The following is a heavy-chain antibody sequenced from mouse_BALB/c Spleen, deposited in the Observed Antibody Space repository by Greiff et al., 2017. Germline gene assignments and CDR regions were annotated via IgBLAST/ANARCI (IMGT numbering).Heavy chain of an antibody. D-gene: IGHD2-4*01. CDR2: IDPENGDT. CDR1: GFNIKDYY. CDR3: NAYDYEYWYFDV. J-gene: IGHJ1*01. Sequence: EVQLQQSGAELVRSGASVKLSCTASGFNIKDYYMHWVKQRPEQGLEWIGWIDPENGDTEYAPKFQGKATMTADTSSNTAYLQLSGLTSEDTAVYYCNAYDYEYWYFDVWGAGTTVTVSS. V-gene: IGHV14-4*02.